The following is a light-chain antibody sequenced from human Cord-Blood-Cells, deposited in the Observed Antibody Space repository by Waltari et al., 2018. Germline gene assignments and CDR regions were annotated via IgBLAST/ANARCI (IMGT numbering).Light chain of an antibody. CDR1: QSVLYSSNNKNY. CDR3: QQYYSTPWT. Sequence: DIVMTQSPDSLAVSLGERATLNCKSSQSVLYSSNNKNYLAWYQQKPGQPPKLLMYWASTRESGVPDRFSGSGSGTDFTLTISSLQAEDVAVYYCQQYYSTPWTFGQGTKVEIK. V-gene: IGKV4-1*01. CDR2: WAS. J-gene: IGKJ1*01.